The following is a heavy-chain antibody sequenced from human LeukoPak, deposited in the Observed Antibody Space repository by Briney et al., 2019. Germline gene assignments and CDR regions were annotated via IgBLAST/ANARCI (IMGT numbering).Heavy chain of an antibody. J-gene: IGHJ4*02. V-gene: IGHV3-30*03. CDR2: ISYDGSNK. Sequence: PGGSLRLSCAASGFTLSSYGMHWVRQAPGKGLEWVAVISYDGSNKYYADSVKGRFTISRDNSKNTLYLQMNSLRAEDTAVYYCARDGRIAVAGSYFDYWGQGTLVTVSS. CDR3: ARDGRIAVAGSYFDY. CDR1: GFTLSSYG. D-gene: IGHD6-19*01.